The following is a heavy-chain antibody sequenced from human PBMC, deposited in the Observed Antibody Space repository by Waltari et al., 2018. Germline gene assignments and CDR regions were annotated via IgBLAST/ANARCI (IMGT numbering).Heavy chain of an antibody. V-gene: IGHV3-30*02. J-gene: IGHJ4*02. Sequence: QVQLVESGGGVVQPGGSLRLSCAASGFTFSSYGMHWVRQAPGKGLEWVAFIRYDGSNKYYADSVKGRFTISRDNSKNTLYLQMNSLRAEDTAVYYCATVWGGSSIRLPFDYWGQGTLVTVSS. CDR1: GFTFSSYG. CDR2: IRYDGSNK. CDR3: ATVWGGSSIRLPFDY. D-gene: IGHD3-16*01.